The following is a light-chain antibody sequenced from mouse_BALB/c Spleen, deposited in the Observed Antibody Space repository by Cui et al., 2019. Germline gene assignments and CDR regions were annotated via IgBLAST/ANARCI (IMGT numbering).Light chain of an antibody. CDR2: YTT. CDR3: LQYDNLYT. J-gene: IGKJ2*01. CDR1: KVRNKY. Sequence: IQMTQAPSSLFASRGGKITIRCKASKVRNKYIDWYQHKPGKGPRLLIHYTTTLKAGTTSRFSGSGSGGDYSFSISNLEPEDIASFYCLQYDNLYTFGGGTKLEIK. V-gene: IGKV19-93*01.